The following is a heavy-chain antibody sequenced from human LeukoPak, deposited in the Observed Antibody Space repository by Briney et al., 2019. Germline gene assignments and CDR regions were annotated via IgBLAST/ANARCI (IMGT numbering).Heavy chain of an antibody. V-gene: IGHV1-2*02. CDR1: GYTFTSYY. Sequence: ASVKVSCKASGYTFTSYYMHWVRQAPGQGLEWMGWINPNSGGTNYAQKFQGRVTMTRDTSISTAYMELSRLRSDDTAVYYCARVAMITSSPYYFDYWGQGTLVTVSS. CDR3: ARVAMITSSPYYFDY. D-gene: IGHD3-16*01. J-gene: IGHJ4*02. CDR2: INPNSGGT.